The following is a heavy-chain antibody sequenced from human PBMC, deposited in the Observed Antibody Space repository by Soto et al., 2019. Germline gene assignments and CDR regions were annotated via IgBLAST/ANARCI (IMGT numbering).Heavy chain of an antibody. CDR3: AAGGCSGTSCQAEFDY. J-gene: IGHJ4*02. CDR1: GFTFTSSA. Sequence: QMQLVQSGPEVKKPGTSVKVSCKASGFTFTSSAVQWVRQARGQRLEWIGWIVVGSGNTNYAQKSQERVTITRDMSTNTAYMELSSLRSEDTAVYYCAAGGCSGTSCQAEFDYWGQGTLVTVSA. CDR2: IVVGSGNT. V-gene: IGHV1-58*01. D-gene: IGHD2-2*01.